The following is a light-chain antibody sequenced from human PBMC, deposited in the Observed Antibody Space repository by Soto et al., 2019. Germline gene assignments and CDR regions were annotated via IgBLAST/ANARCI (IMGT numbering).Light chain of an antibody. CDR1: ESVSSSQ. CDR3: QQYATSRPT. V-gene: IGKV3-20*01. J-gene: IGKJ4*01. CDR2: GAS. Sequence: EIVLTQSPGTLSLSPGERATLSCRANESVSSSQLVWYQQKLGQAPRLLIYGASSRATGTPDRFSGSGSGTDFTLTISRLEPEDFAVYYCQQYATSRPTFGGGTKVEIK.